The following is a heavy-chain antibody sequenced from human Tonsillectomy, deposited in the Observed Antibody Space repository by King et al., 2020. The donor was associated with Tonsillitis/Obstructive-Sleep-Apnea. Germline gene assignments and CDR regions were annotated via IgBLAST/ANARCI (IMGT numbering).Heavy chain of an antibody. Sequence: VQLVESGGGVVQPGRSLRLSCAASGFTFSSYWMSWVRQAPGKGLEWVANIKQDGSEKYYVDSVKGRFTISRDNAKNSLYLQMNSLRAEDTAVYYCARDTGSVVYATNFDYWGQGTLVTVSS. J-gene: IGHJ4*02. CDR3: ARDTGSVVYATNFDY. V-gene: IGHV3-7*04. CDR2: IKQDGSEK. CDR1: GFTFSSYW. D-gene: IGHD2-8*02.